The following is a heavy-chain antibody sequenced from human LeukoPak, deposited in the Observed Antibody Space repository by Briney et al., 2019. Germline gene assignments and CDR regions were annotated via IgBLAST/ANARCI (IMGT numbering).Heavy chain of an antibody. Sequence: SGGSLRLSCAASGFTFSSYWMHWVRQAPGKGLEWVSAISGSGGSTYYADSVKGRFTISRDNSKNTLYLQMNSPRAEDTAVYYCANVRGRLWPFDYWGQGTLVTVSS. CDR1: GFTFSSYW. CDR3: ANVRGRLWPFDY. D-gene: IGHD5-18*01. J-gene: IGHJ4*02. V-gene: IGHV3-23*01. CDR2: ISGSGGST.